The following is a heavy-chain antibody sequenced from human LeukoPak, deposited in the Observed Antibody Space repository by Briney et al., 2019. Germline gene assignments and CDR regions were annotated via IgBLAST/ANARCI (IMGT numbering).Heavy chain of an antibody. CDR3: ATFSYYGSGSFDY. D-gene: IGHD3-10*01. CDR1: GYTLTESS. CDR2: FDPEDGET. V-gene: IGHV1-24*01. Sequence: ASVKVSCKVSGYTLTESSMHWVRQAPGKGLEWMGGFDPEDGETIYAQKFQGRVTMTEDTSTDTAYKELSSLRSEDTAVYYCATFSYYGSGSFDYWGQGTLVTVSS. J-gene: IGHJ4*02.